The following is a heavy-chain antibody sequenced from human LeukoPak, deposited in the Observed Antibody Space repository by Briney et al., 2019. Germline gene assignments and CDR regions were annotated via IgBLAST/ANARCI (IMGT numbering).Heavy chain of an antibody. CDR1: GGSISSGGYS. CDR2: IYHSGST. D-gene: IGHD2-15*01. J-gene: IGHJ5*02. CDR3: AREGYCSGGSCDNWFDP. Sequence: SETLSLTCAVSGGSISSGGYSWSWIRQPPGKGLEWIGYIYHSGSTYYNPSLKSRVTMSVDRSKNQFSLNLSSVTAADTAVYYCAREGYCSGGSCDNWFDPWGQGTLVTVSS. V-gene: IGHV4-30-2*01.